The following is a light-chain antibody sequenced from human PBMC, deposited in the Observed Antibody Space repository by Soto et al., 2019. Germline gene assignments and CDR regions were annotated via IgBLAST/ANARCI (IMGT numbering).Light chain of an antibody. CDR1: SSDVGGYNY. Sequence: QSALTQPASVSGSPGQSITISCTGTSSDVGGYNYVSWYQQHPGKAPKFMIYDVSIRPSGVSNRFSGSKSGNTASLTISGLQAEDEADYYCSSYTSSSTLDVFGTGTKVTVL. CDR3: SSYTSSSTLDV. CDR2: DVS. J-gene: IGLJ1*01. V-gene: IGLV2-14*01.